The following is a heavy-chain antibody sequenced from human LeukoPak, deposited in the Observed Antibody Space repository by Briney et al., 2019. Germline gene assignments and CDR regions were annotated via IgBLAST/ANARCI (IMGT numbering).Heavy chain of an antibody. Sequence: GGSLRLSXAASGFTFSSYEMNWVRQAPGKGLEWVSYISSSGSTIYYADSVKGRFTTSRDNAKNSLYLQMNGLRAEDTAVYYCASAYYGLGSYYNVWGQGTLVTVSS. D-gene: IGHD3-10*01. CDR2: ISSSGSTI. CDR1: GFTFSSYE. V-gene: IGHV3-48*03. J-gene: IGHJ4*02. CDR3: ASAYYGLGSYYNV.